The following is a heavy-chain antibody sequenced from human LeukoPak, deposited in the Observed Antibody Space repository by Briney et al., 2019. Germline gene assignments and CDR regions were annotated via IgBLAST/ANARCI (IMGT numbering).Heavy chain of an antibody. CDR1: GYTFTGYY. CDR3: ARRMTMVLFYWFDP. D-gene: IGHD4/OR15-4a*01. Sequence: ASVKVSCKASGYTFTGYYMHWVRQAPGQGLEWMGWINPNSGGTNYAQKFQGRVTMTRDTSISTAYMELSRLRSDGTAVYYCARRMTMVLFYWFDPWGQGTLVTVSS. J-gene: IGHJ5*02. CDR2: INPNSGGT. V-gene: IGHV1-2*02.